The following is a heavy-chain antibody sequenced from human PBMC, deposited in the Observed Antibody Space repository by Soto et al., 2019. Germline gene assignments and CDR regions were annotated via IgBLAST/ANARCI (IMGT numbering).Heavy chain of an antibody. CDR2: FRTSGDGGTT. J-gene: IGHJ4*02. CDR1: GFPLSSSA. Sequence: PXGFLRLTFAASGFPLSSSAMSWVRQAPGQGLEWVSGFRTSGDGGTTYYADSVKGRFTISRDNSKNMLFLQMNSLRAEDTAIYYCAKKVHYGTGSQYFDYWGQGTLVTVSS. V-gene: IGHV3-23*01. D-gene: IGHD3-10*01. CDR3: AKKVHYGTGSQYFDY.